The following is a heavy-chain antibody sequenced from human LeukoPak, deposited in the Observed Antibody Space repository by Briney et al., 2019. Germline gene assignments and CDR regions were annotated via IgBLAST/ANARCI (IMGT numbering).Heavy chain of an antibody. CDR2: INSDGSTT. V-gene: IGHV3-74*01. J-gene: IGHJ5*02. CDR1: GFTLSSYW. CDR3: ARAGTVATTNNWFDP. D-gene: IGHD5-12*01. Sequence: TGGSLRLSCAASGFTLSSYWMHWVRQAPGKGLVWVSRINSDGSTTTYADSVKGRFTISRDNAKNTLYLRMNSLRAEDTAMYYCARAGTVATTNNWFDPSGQGTLVTVSS.